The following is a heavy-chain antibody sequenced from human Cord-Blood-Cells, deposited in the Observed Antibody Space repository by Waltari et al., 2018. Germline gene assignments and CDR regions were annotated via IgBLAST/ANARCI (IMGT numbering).Heavy chain of an antibody. CDR3: AKVWDIAARDAFDI. J-gene: IGHJ3*02. Sequence: QVQLVESGGGVVQPGGSLRLSCAASGFTFSSYGMHWVRQAPGKGLEWVAFIRYDGSNKYYADSGKGRFTISRDNSKNTLYLQMNSLRAEDTAVYYCAKVWDIAARDAFDIWGQGTMVTVSS. CDR2: IRYDGSNK. V-gene: IGHV3-30*02. D-gene: IGHD6-6*01. CDR1: GFTFSSYG.